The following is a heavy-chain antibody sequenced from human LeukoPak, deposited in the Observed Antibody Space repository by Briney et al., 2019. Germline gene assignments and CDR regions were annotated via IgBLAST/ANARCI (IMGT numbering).Heavy chain of an antibody. V-gene: IGHV3-21*01. CDR2: ISSSSSYI. Sequence: GGSLRLSCAASGFTFSSYSMNWVRQAPGKGLEWVSSISSSSSYIYYADSVKGRFTISRDNAKNSLYLQMNSLRAEDTAVYYCARDLCYEKPRMPYYGMDVWGQGTTVTVSS. D-gene: IGHD2-15*01. CDR3: ARDLCYEKPRMPYYGMDV. CDR1: GFTFSSYS. J-gene: IGHJ6*02.